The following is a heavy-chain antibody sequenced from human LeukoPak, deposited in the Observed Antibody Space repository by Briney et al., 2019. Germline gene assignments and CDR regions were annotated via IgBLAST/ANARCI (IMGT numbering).Heavy chain of an antibody. D-gene: IGHD3-10*01. Sequence: PGRSLRLSCAASGFTFSSYAMHWVRQAPGKGLEWVAVISYDGSNKYYADSVKGRFTISRDNSKNTLYLQMNSLRAEDTAVYYCARSAAPVRGVPRPYGMDVWGQGTTVTVSS. V-gene: IGHV3-30*04. CDR3: ARSAAPVRGVPRPYGMDV. CDR2: ISYDGSNK. J-gene: IGHJ6*02. CDR1: GFTFSSYA.